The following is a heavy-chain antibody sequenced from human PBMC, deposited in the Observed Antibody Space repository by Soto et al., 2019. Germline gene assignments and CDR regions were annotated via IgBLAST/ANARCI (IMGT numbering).Heavy chain of an antibody. Sequence: DVELLESGGGVVRPGGAVRLCCAASGVPFEDIGMSWVRQVPGKGLEWVAGISGSGASTYYADSVKGRFTISRDNSKNTIYLQMNSLTAEDTAVFYCAKPGNWWSFDHWGPGTLVTVSS. CDR2: ISGSGAST. V-gene: IGHV3-23*01. CDR3: AKPGNWWSFDH. J-gene: IGHJ4*02. D-gene: IGHD2-15*01. CDR1: GVPFEDIG.